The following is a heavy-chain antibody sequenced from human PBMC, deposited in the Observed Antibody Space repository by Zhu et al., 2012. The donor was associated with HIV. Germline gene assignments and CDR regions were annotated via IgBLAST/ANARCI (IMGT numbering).Heavy chain of an antibody. CDR2: IYYSGST. CDR1: GGSISSSSYY. D-gene: IGHD5-12*01. V-gene: IGHV4-39*01. Sequence: QVQLQESGPGLVKPSETLSLTCTVSGGSISSSSYYWGWIRQPPGKGLEWIGSIYYSGSTYYNPSLKSRVTISVDTSKNQFSLKLSSVTAADTAVYYCARHHGSGYEVDAFDIWGQGTMVTVSS. J-gene: IGHJ3*02. CDR3: ARHHGSGYEVDAFDI.